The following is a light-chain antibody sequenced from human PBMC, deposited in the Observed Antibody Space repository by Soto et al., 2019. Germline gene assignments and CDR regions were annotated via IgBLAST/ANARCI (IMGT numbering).Light chain of an antibody. CDR1: QSISSY. J-gene: IGKJ5*01. CDR2: AAS. CDR3: QQSYMDPIT. V-gene: IGKV1D-8*03. Sequence: VICMTQSPSLLSASTGDRGTISCRLSQSISSYLAWYQQKPGKAPELLIYAASTLQSGVPSRFSGSGGGTDFTLSISSVQPEDFATYFCQQSYMDPITFGQGTRLEI.